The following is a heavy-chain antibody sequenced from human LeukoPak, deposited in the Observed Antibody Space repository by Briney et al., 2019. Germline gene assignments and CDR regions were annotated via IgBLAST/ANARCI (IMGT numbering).Heavy chain of an antibody. J-gene: IGHJ6*03. CDR1: GDIFNSYS. CDR2: IIPIFGST. CDR3: ARVGRSRGSLPNSYYYMDV. V-gene: IGHV1-69*05. Sequence: SVKVSCTASGDIFNSYSVSWVRQAPGQGLEWMGGIIPIFGSTNYAQKFQGRVTITTDQSTRTAYMELNSLSSDDTAVYYCARVGRSRGSLPNSYYYMDVWGKGTTVTVSS. D-gene: IGHD1-26*01.